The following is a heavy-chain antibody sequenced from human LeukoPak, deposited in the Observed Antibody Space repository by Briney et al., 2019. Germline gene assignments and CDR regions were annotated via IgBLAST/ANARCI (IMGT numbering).Heavy chain of an antibody. V-gene: IGHV3-74*01. CDR2: IYVDGRTT. J-gene: IGHJ5*02. CDR1: GFTFSNYR. CDR3: IRDFRSADL. Sequence: GGSLRLSCVASGFTFSNYRMHWVRQPPGKGLVWVSRIYVDGRTTNYADSVKGRFTISRDNAKNTVYLEMNSLSVEDTATYYCIRDFRSADLWGQGTLVTVTS.